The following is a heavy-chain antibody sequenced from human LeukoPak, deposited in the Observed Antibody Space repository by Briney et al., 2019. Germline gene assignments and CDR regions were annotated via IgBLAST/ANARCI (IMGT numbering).Heavy chain of an antibody. Sequence: GGSLRLSCSASGFTFDDYGMTWVRQAPGKGLEWVAVIWYDGSNKYYADSVKGRFTISRDNSKNTLYLQMNSLRAEDTAVYYCAKDLDVGGVVVTHFDYWGQGTLVTVSS. CDR2: IWYDGSNK. D-gene: IGHD2-21*02. CDR1: GFTFDDYG. V-gene: IGHV3-33*06. J-gene: IGHJ4*02. CDR3: AKDLDVGGVVVTHFDY.